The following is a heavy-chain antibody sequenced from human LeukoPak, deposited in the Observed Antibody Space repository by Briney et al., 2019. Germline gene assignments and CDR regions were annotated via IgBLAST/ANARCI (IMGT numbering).Heavy chain of an antibody. J-gene: IGHJ4*02. CDR1: GYTLTELS. D-gene: IGHD5-24*01. V-gene: IGHV1-24*01. CDR2: FDPEDGET. CDR3: ARFTRDGYNTPFDY. Sequence: ASVKVSCKVSGYTLTELSMHWVRQAPGKGLEWMGGFDPEDGETIYAQKFQGRVTMTEDTSTDTAYMELSSPRSEDTVVYYCARFTRDGYNTPFDYWGQGTLVTVSS.